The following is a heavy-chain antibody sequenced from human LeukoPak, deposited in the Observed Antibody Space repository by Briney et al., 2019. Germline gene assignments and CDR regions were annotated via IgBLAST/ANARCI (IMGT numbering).Heavy chain of an antibody. CDR3: ARGAGDDSSGSNFDY. CDR2: INPNSGGT. Sequence: ASVKVSCKASGYTFTGYYMHWVRQAPGQGLEWMGWINPNSGGTNYAQKFQGRVTMTRDTSISTAYMELSRLRSDDTAVYYCARGAGDDSSGSNFDYWGQGTLVTVSS. D-gene: IGHD3-22*01. J-gene: IGHJ4*02. V-gene: IGHV1-2*02. CDR1: GYTFTGYY.